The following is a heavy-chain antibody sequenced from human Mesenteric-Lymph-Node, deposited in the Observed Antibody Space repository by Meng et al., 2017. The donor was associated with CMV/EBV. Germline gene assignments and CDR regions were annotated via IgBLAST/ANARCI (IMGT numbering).Heavy chain of an antibody. CDR2: ISSSSSYK. CDR1: GFIFSSYS. Sequence: GESLKISCAASGFIFSSYSMNWVRQAPGKGLEWVSSISSSSSYKYYADSVKGRFTISRDNANNSLYLQLNSLRADDTAVYYCARDHGMDVWGQGTTVTVSS. CDR3: ARDHGMDV. J-gene: IGHJ6*02. V-gene: IGHV3-21*01.